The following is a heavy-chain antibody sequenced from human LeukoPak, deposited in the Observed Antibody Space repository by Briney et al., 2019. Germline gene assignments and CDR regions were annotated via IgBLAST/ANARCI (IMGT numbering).Heavy chain of an antibody. CDR3: ARGVGGYSYGCHY. Sequence: GGSLRLSCAASGFTFSSYSMNWVRQAPGKGLEWVSSISSSSSYMYYADSVKGRFTISRDNAKNSLYLQMNSLRAEDTAVYYCARGVGGYSYGCHYWGQGTLVTVSS. J-gene: IGHJ4*02. CDR2: ISSSSSYM. CDR1: GFTFSSYS. D-gene: IGHD5-18*01. V-gene: IGHV3-21*01.